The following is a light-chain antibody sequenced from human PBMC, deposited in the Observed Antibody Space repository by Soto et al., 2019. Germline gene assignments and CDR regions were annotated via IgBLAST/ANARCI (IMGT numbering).Light chain of an antibody. Sequence: QSALTQPASVSGSPGQSLTISCTGTSSDVGGYNYVSWYQQRPGKAPKVMIYDVSNRPSGVSNRFSGSKSGNTASLTISGLQAEDEADYYCSSYTSSSLYVFGTGTKVTVL. J-gene: IGLJ1*01. CDR1: SSDVGGYNY. CDR3: SSYTSSSLYV. V-gene: IGLV2-14*01. CDR2: DVS.